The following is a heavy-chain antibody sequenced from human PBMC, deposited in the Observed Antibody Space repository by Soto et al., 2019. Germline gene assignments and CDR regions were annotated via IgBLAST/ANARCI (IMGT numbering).Heavy chain of an antibody. CDR2: ISSNGGST. V-gene: IGHV3-64D*08. CDR3: VKVTTMVRGVTDFDY. Sequence: GGSLRLSCSASGFTFSSYAMHWVRQAPGKGLEYVSAISSNGGSTYYADSVKGRFTISRDNSKNTLYLQMSSLRAEDTAVYYCVKVTTMVRGVTDFDYWGQGTLVTVSS. D-gene: IGHD3-10*01. J-gene: IGHJ4*02. CDR1: GFTFSSYA.